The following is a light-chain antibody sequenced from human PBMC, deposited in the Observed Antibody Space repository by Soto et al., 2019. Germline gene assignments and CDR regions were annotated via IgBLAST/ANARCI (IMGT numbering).Light chain of an antibody. CDR1: QSISTY. CDR2: AAS. J-gene: IGKJ3*01. Sequence: DIQMTQSPSSLSASVGDRVTITCRASQSISTYLNWYQQKPGQAPTLLIYAASSLQSGVPSRLSGSGSETDFTLTISSLQPKDFAASYCHQSYSTPFTFDPGTKVDIK. CDR3: HQSYSTPFT. V-gene: IGKV1-39*01.